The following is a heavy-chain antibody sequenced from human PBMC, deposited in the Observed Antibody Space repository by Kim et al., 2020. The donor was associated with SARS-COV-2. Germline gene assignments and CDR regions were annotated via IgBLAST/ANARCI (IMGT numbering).Heavy chain of an antibody. Sequence: VKGRFTISRDDSKSIAYLQMNSLKTEDTAVYYCTRRIAARREGYYYGMDVWGQGTTVTVSS. D-gene: IGHD6-6*01. V-gene: IGHV3-49*02. CDR3: TRRIAARREGYYYGMDV. J-gene: IGHJ6*02.